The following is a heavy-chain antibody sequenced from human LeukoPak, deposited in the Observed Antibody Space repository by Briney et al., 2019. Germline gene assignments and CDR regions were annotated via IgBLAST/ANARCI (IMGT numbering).Heavy chain of an antibody. CDR2: IIPIFGTA. V-gene: IGHV1-69*05. Sequence: GASVKVSCKASGGTFSSYAISWVRQAPGQGLEWMGGIIPIFGTANYAQKFQGRVTITTDESTSTAYMELSSLRSEDTAVYYCARVSFSGNHYYYYYMDVWGKGTTVTVSS. CDR1: GGTFSSYA. CDR3: ARVSFSGNHYYYYYMDV. D-gene: IGHD1-26*01. J-gene: IGHJ6*03.